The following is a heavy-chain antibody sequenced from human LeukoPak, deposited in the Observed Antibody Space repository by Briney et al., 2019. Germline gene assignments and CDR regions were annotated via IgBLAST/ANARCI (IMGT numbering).Heavy chain of an antibody. CDR1: GYTFTGYY. CDR3: ARDTVTIFGVVTPFDY. J-gene: IGHJ4*02. V-gene: IGHV1-18*04. CDR2: ISAYNGNT. Sequence: ASVKVSCKASGYTFTGYYMHWVRQAPGQGLEWMGWISAYNGNTNYAQKLQGRVTTTTDTSTSTAYMELRSPRSDDTAVYYCARDTVTIFGVVTPFDYWGQGTLVTVSS. D-gene: IGHD3-3*01.